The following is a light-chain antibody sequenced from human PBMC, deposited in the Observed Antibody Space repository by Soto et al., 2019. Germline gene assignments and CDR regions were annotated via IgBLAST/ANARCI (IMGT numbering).Light chain of an antibody. CDR1: QSVSLS. CDR3: QQYNNWPRT. Sequence: EIVLTQSPATLALSTGGRATLSCRASQSVSLSLAWYQQKPGQAPRLLIYDASTRATGIPARFSGSGSGTEFTLTISSLQSEDFAVYYCQQYNNWPRTFGQGTKVDI. CDR2: DAS. V-gene: IGKV3-15*01. J-gene: IGKJ1*01.